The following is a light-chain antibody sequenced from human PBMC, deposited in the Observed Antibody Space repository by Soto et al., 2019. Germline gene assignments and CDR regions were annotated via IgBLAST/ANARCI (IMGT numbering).Light chain of an antibody. V-gene: IGKV1-5*03. Sequence: DIPMTQSPATLSGSVGDRVTITCRASQTISSWLAWYQQKPGKAPKLLIYKASSLESGVPQRFSGSGSGTEFTLTISSLQTDDFSTYYCQQYHSYWTFGQGTKVDIK. J-gene: IGKJ1*01. CDR3: QQYHSYWT. CDR2: KAS. CDR1: QTISSW.